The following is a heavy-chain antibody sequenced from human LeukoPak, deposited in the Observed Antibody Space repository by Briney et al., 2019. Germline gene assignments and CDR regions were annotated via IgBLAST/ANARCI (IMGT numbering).Heavy chain of an antibody. Sequence: GGSLRLSCAASGFTFSSYAMNWVRQAPGKGLEWVSAISGSGGTTYYADSVKGRFTISRDNSKNTLYLQMDSLRAEDTAVYYRAKGTASYGSGSFSFDYWGQETLATVSS. D-gene: IGHD3-10*01. CDR3: AKGTASYGSGSFSFDY. CDR2: ISGSGGTT. J-gene: IGHJ4*02. V-gene: IGHV3-23*01. CDR1: GFTFSSYA.